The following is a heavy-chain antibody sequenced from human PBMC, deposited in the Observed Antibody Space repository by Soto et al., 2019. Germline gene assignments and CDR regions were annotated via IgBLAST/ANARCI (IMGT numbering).Heavy chain of an antibody. CDR2: INHSGST. CDR1: GGSFSGYY. D-gene: IGHD3-3*01. CDR3: ARISRDFWSGYPTYFDY. J-gene: IGHJ4*02. Sequence: SETLSLTCAVYGGSFSGYYWSWIRQPPGKGLEWIGEINHSGSTNYNPSIKSRITISVDTSKNQFYLKLSSVTAADTAVYYCARISRDFWSGYPTYFDYWGQGTLVTVSS. V-gene: IGHV4-34*01.